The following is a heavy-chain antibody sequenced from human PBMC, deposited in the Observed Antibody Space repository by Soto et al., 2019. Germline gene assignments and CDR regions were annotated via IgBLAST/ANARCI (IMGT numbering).Heavy chain of an antibody. CDR2: ISGSGGST. Sequence: GGSLRLSCAASGFTFSSYAMSWVRQAPGKGLEWVSAISGSGGSTYYADSVKGRFTISRDNSKNTLYLQMNSLRAEDTAVYYCAKDQDCSGGSCYPPLYYYYGMDVWGQGTTVTVSS. V-gene: IGHV3-23*01. D-gene: IGHD2-15*01. CDR3: AKDQDCSGGSCYPPLYYYYGMDV. CDR1: GFTFSSYA. J-gene: IGHJ6*02.